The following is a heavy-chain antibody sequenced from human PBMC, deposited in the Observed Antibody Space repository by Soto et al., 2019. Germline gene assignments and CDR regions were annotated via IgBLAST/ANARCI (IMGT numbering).Heavy chain of an antibody. J-gene: IGHJ6*02. Sequence: PGGSLRLSCTASGFTFGDYAMSWFRQAPGKGLEWVGFIRSKAYGGTTEYAASVKGRFTISRDDSKSIAYLQMNSLKTEDTAVYYCTRANYKPWAAAGTVDVWGQGTTVTVSS. CDR2: IRSKAYGGTT. V-gene: IGHV3-49*03. D-gene: IGHD6-13*01. CDR3: TRANYKPWAAAGTVDV. CDR1: GFTFGDYA.